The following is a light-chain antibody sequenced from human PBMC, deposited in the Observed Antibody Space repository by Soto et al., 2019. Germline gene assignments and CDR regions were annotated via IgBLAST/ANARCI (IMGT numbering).Light chain of an antibody. V-gene: IGLV2-14*01. CDR3: LAFTSSFNDI. Sequence: QSALTQPASVSGSPGQSITISCTGTSSDVGGYNYVSWYQHHPGKAPKLMIYEVTNRPSGVSIRFSGSKSGTTASLTISGLQAEDEADYYCLAFTSSFNDICGTGTKVT. J-gene: IGLJ1*01. CDR2: EVT. CDR1: SSDVGGYNY.